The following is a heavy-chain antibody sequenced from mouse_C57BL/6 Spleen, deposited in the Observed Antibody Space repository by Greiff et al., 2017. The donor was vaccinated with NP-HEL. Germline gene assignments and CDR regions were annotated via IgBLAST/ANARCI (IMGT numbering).Heavy chain of an antibody. V-gene: IGHV1-39*01. J-gene: IGHJ3*01. CDR2: INPNYGTT. Sequence: VQLQQSGPELVKPGASVKISCKASGYSFTDYYMNWVKQSNGKSLEWIGVINPNYGTTSYNQKFKGKATLTVDQSSSTAYMQLNSLTSEDSAVYYCAREENYGSSPAWFAYWGQGTLVTVSA. D-gene: IGHD1-1*01. CDR3: AREENYGSSPAWFAY. CDR1: GYSFTDYY.